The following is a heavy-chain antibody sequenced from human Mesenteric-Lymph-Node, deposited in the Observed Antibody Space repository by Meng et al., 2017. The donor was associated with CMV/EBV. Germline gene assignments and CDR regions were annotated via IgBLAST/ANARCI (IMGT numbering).Heavy chain of an antibody. D-gene: IGHD2-2*01. CDR3: ARESGDIVVVPANYGMDV. V-gene: IGHV3-21*01. CDR2: ISSSSSYI. CDR1: GFTFSRYS. J-gene: IGHJ6*02. Sequence: GESLKISCAASGFTFSRYSMNWVRQAPGKGLEWVSSISSSSSYIYYADSVKGRFTISRDNAKNSLYLQMNSLRAEDTAVYYCARESGDIVVVPANYGMDVWGQGTTVTVSS.